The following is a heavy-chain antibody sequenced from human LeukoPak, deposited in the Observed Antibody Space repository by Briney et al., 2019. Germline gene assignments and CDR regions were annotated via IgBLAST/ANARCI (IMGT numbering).Heavy chain of an antibody. Sequence: PGGSLRLSCAASGFTVSSNYMSWVRQAPGKGLEWVSVIYSGGSTYYADSVKGRFTISRDNSKNTLYLQMNSLRAEDTAVYYCARGKRSYYYGMDVWGQGTTVTVSS. CDR3: ARGKRSYYYGMDV. J-gene: IGHJ6*02. CDR2: IYSGGST. D-gene: IGHD6-25*01. V-gene: IGHV3-53*01. CDR1: GFTVSSNY.